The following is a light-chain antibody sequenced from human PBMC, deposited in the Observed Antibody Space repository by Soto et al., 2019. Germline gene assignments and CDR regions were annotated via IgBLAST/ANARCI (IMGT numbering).Light chain of an antibody. CDR2: KAS. J-gene: IGKJ1*01. Sequence: DLXXTXSPSTLSASVGDRVTITCRASQSISSWLAWYQQKPGKAPKLLIYKASSLESGVPSRFSGSGSGTEFTLTISSLQPDDFATYYCQQYNSYWTFGQGTKVEIK. CDR3: QQYNSYWT. V-gene: IGKV1-5*03. CDR1: QSISSW.